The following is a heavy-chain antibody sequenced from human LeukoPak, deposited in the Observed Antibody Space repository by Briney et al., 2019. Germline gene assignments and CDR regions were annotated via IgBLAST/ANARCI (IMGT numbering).Heavy chain of an antibody. V-gene: IGHV3-23*01. CDR1: GFTFSSYS. CDR2: TSGSGGST. CDR3: ASLSSTTYYYYGMDV. J-gene: IGHJ6*02. Sequence: GGSLRLSCAASGFTFSSYSMNWVRQAPGKGLEWVSATSGSGGSTDYADSVKGRFTISRDNSRNTLYLQMNSLRAEDTAVYYCASLSSTTYYYYGMDVWGQGTTVTVSS. D-gene: IGHD2-2*01.